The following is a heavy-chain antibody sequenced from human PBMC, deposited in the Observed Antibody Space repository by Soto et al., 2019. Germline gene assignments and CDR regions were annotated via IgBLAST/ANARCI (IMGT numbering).Heavy chain of an antibody. V-gene: IGHV3-23*01. J-gene: IGHJ3*02. D-gene: IGHD5-12*01. Sequence: EVQLLESGGGLVQPGGSLRLSCATSGFTFSIYAMSWVRQAPGKGLEWVASISGGGDITYYVDSVKGRFTISRDNSTNTLYLQMNNLRVEDTAVYSCARDRSNGGYPTGTLDIWGQGTMVTVSS. CDR1: GFTFSIYA. CDR2: ISGGGDIT. CDR3: ARDRSNGGYPTGTLDI.